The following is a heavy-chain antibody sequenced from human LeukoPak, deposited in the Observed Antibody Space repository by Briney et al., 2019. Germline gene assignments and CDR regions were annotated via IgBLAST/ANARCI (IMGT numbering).Heavy chain of an antibody. J-gene: IGHJ5*02. D-gene: IGHD2-15*01. Sequence: GGSLRLSCAASGFTFSSYGMHWVRQAPGKGLEWVSSISSSSSYIYYADSVKGRFTISRDNAKNSLYLQMNSLRAEDTAVYYCARTPNNWFDPWGQGTLVTVSS. V-gene: IGHV3-21*01. CDR2: ISSSSSYI. CDR3: ARTPNNWFDP. CDR1: GFTFSSYG.